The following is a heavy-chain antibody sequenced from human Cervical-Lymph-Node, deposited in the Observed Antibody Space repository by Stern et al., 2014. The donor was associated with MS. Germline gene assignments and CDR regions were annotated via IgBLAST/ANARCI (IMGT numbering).Heavy chain of an antibody. CDR2: ISGSAGFT. D-gene: IGHD2-21*01. J-gene: IGHJ2*01. Sequence: EVQLVESGGTLVQPGGSLRVSCAASGFTFSSYAMTWVRQAPGKGLEWVSAISGSAGFTYSADSVKGRFTISRDNSKNTLYLQMNSLRAEDTAVYYCAKGGLGDYWFFDLWGRGTLVTVST. CDR3: AKGGLGDYWFFDL. V-gene: IGHV3-23*04. CDR1: GFTFSSYA.